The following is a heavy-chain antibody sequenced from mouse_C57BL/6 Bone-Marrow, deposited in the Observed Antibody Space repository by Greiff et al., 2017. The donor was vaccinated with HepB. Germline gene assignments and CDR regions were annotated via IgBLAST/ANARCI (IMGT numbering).Heavy chain of an antibody. J-gene: IGHJ3*01. CDR3: ARQGSAWFAY. V-gene: IGHV5-6*01. Sequence: EVQRVESGGDLVKPGGSLKLSCAASGFTFSSYGMSWVRQTPDKRLEWVATISSGGSYTYYPDSVKGRFTIARDNAKNTLDLQMSSLKSEDTAMYYCARQGSAWFAYWGQGTLVTVSA. CDR2: ISSGGSYT. CDR1: GFTFSSYG.